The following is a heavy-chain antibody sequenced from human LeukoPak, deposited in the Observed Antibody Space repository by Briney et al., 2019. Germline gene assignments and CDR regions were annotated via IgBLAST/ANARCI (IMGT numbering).Heavy chain of an antibody. Sequence: GASVKVSCKASGYTFTSYGISWVRQAPGLGLEWMGWISAYNGNTNYAQKLQGRVTMTTDTSTSTAYMELRSLRSDDTAVYYCARDYDVVVVAAEGTDGMDVWGQGTTVTVSS. V-gene: IGHV1-18*01. CDR2: ISAYNGNT. D-gene: IGHD2-15*01. CDR3: ARDYDVVVVAAEGTDGMDV. CDR1: GYTFTSYG. J-gene: IGHJ6*02.